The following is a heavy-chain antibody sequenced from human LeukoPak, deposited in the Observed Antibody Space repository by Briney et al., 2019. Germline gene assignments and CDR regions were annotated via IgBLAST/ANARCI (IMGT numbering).Heavy chain of an antibody. V-gene: IGHV3-7*04. CDR1: GFTFSSYE. Sequence: PGGSLRLSCAASGFTFSSYEMNWVRQAPGKGLEWVANIKQDGSEKYYVDSVKGRFTISRDNAKNSLYLQMNSLRAEDTAVYYCARGEGLPFDYWGQGTLVTVSS. CDR3: ARGEGLPFDY. D-gene: IGHD3/OR15-3a*01. J-gene: IGHJ4*02. CDR2: IKQDGSEK.